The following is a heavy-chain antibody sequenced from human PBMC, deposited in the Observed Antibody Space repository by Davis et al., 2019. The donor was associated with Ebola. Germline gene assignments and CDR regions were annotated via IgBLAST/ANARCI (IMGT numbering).Heavy chain of an antibody. Sequence: GESLKTSCKGSEYNFNFYYNSWVRQMPGKGVEWMGRIDPSDSNTKYSPAFQGHVTISADKFVSTAYLQWSSLKASDTAIYYCARRRERYGMDVWGQGSMVTVSS. D-gene: IGHD1-1*01. J-gene: IGHJ6*02. CDR2: IDPSDSNT. V-gene: IGHV5-10-1*01. CDR3: ARRRERYGMDV. CDR1: EYNFNFYY.